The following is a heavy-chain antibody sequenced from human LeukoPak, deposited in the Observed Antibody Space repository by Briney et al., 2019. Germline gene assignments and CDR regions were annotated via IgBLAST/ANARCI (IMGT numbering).Heavy chain of an antibody. CDR3: ARQQLRLGESPYYFDY. J-gene: IGHJ4*02. Sequence: GESLKISCKGSGYSFTSYWIGWVRQMPGKGLEWMGIIYPGDSDTRYSPSFQGQVTISADKSISTAYLQWSSLKASDTAMYYCARQQLRLGESPYYFDYWGQGTLVTVSS. CDR1: GYSFTSYW. D-gene: IGHD3-16*01. CDR2: IYPGDSDT. V-gene: IGHV5-51*01.